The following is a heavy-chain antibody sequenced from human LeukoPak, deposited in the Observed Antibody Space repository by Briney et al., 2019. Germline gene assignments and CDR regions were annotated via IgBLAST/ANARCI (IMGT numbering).Heavy chain of an antibody. CDR1: GGSFSGSH. Sequence: SETLSLTCAVHGGSFSGSHWNWIRQSPEKGLEWIGEINDRGRTNYNPSLKSQVTLSVDTSKKQFSLTLKSVTAADTAVYYCARDPTTVVSLPYYFDFWGQGTLVTVSS. J-gene: IGHJ4*02. D-gene: IGHD4-23*01. V-gene: IGHV4-34*01. CDR2: INDRGRT. CDR3: ARDPTTVVSLPYYFDF.